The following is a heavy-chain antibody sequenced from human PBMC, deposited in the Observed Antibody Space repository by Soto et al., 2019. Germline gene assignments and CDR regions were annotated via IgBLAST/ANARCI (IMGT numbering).Heavy chain of an antibody. J-gene: IGHJ5*02. V-gene: IGHV3-23*01. D-gene: IGHD3-10*01. Sequence: SGGSLRLSCAASGFIFSTTDMSWVRQAPGKGLEWVSTIEGSGATTYYADSVKGRFTISRDNSKNTVYLHMDSLTADDTAVYYCAKNSGWFNTWGQGTLVTVSS. CDR1: GFIFSTTD. CDR3: AKNSGWFNT. CDR2: IEGSGATT.